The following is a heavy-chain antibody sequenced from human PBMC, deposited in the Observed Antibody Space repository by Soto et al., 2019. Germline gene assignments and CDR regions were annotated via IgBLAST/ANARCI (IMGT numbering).Heavy chain of an antibody. V-gene: IGHV3-23*01. CDR1: GFTFSSYA. CDR3: ARRPGGNYYDSSGYLRAHFDY. CDR2: ISGSGGST. Sequence: PGGSLRLSCAASGFTFSSYAMSWGRQGPGKGLEWVSAISGSGGSTYYADSLKGRHTISRDNSKNTLYLQMNSLRAEDTAVYYCARRPGGNYYDSSGYLRAHFDYWGQGTLVTVSS. D-gene: IGHD3-22*01. J-gene: IGHJ4*02.